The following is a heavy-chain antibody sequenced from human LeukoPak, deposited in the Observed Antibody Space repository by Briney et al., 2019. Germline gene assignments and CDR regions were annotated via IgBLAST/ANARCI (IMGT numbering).Heavy chain of an antibody. CDR2: IIPIFGTA. V-gene: IGHV1-69*13. Sequence: GASVKVSCKASGGTFSSYAISWVRQAPGQGLEWMGGIIPIFGTANYAQKFQGRVTITADESTSTAYMELSSLRSEDTAVYYCARGVRSRWYYDSSGQEGDAFDIWGQGTMVTVSS. D-gene: IGHD3-22*01. CDR3: ARGVRSRWYYDSSGQEGDAFDI. J-gene: IGHJ3*02. CDR1: GGTFSSYA.